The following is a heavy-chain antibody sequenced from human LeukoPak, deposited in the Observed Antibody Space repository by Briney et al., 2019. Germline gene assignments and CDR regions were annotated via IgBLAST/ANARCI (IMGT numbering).Heavy chain of an antibody. D-gene: IGHD2-2*01. CDR2: MNPNSGNT. CDR3: ARARGTVVVPAATYGMDV. J-gene: IGHJ6*02. Sequence: ASVKVSCKASGYTFTSYDINWVRQATGQGLEWMGWMNPNSGNTGYAQKFQGRVTMTRNTSISTAYMELSSLRSEDTAVYYCARARGTVVVPAATYGMDVWGQGTTVTVSS. CDR1: GYTFTSYD. V-gene: IGHV1-8*01.